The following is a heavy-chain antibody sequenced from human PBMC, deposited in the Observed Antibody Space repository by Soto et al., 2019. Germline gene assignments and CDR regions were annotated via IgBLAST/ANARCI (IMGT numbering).Heavy chain of an antibody. CDR1: GFTFSSYD. D-gene: IGHD3-10*01. CDR2: IGTAGDT. V-gene: IGHV3-13*01. Sequence: PGGSLRLSCAASGFTFSSYDMHWVRQATGKGLEWVSAIGTAGDTYYPGSVKGRFTISRENAKNSLYLQINSLRAGDTAVYYCARELGRYGSGSYYNDFMSNWFDPWGQGTLVTVSS. CDR3: ARELGRYGSGSYYNDFMSNWFDP. J-gene: IGHJ5*02.